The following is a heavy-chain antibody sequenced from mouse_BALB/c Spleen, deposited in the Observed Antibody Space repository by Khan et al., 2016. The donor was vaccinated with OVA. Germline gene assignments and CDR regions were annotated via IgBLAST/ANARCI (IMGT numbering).Heavy chain of an antibody. J-gene: IGHJ3*01. D-gene: IGHD3-1*01. CDR3: ARGGSSGPAWFAY. CDR1: GYSITSGYF. V-gene: IGHV3-6*02. Sequence: EVQLQESGPGLVKPSQSLSLTCSVTGYSITSGYFWNWIRQFPGNKLEWMGYIRYDGNSNYNPSLENRISITRVTSKNQFFLKLNSVTPEDTATYYCARGGSSGPAWFAYWGQGTLVTVSA. CDR2: IRYDGNS.